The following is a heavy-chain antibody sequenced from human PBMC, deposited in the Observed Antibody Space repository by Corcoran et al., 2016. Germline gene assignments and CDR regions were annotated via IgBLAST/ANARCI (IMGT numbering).Heavy chain of an antibody. Sequence: QVQLQESGPGLVKPSGTLSLTCAVSGGSISSSNWWSWVRQPPGKGLEWIGEIYHSGSTNYNPSLKSRGTKSVDKSKNQFSLQLSTVTAADTAVYYCGGDQAVGASPDYWGQGTLVTVSS. CDR2: IYHSGST. J-gene: IGHJ4*02. V-gene: IGHV4-4*02. CDR1: GGSISSSNW. D-gene: IGHD1-26*01. CDR3: GGDQAVGASPDY.